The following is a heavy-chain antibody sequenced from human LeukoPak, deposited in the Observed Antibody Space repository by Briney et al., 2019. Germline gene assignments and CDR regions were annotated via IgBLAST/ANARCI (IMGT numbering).Heavy chain of an antibody. D-gene: IGHD3-10*01. CDR3: ARGLPLRYYYGSGSYRGYYYGMDV. CDR1: GGSFSGYY. CDR2: INHSGST. V-gene: IGHV4-34*01. Sequence: PSETLSLTCAVYGGSFSGYYWSWIRQPPGKGLEWIGEINHSGSTNYNPSLKSRVTISVDTSKNQFSLKLSSVTAADTAVYYCARGLPLRYYYGSGSYRGYYYGMDVWGQGTTVTVSS. J-gene: IGHJ6*02.